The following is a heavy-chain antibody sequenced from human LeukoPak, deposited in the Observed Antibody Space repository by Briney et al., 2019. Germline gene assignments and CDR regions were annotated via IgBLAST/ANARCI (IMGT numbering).Heavy chain of an antibody. Sequence: GGSLRLSCAASGFTFSSYSMNWVRQAPGKGLEWVSSISSSSSYIYYADSVKGRFTISRDNAKNSLYLQMNSLRAEDTAVYYCARRGEYCSSTSCYEAADYWGQGTLVTVSS. V-gene: IGHV3-21*01. D-gene: IGHD2-2*01. J-gene: IGHJ4*02. CDR2: ISSSSSYI. CDR3: ARRGEYCSSTSCYEAADY. CDR1: GFTFSSYS.